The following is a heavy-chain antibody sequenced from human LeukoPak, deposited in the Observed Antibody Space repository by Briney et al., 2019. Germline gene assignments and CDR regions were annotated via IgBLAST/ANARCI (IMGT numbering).Heavy chain of an antibody. D-gene: IGHD5-12*01. Sequence: PGGSPRLSCAASGFTFSSYAMSWVRQAPGKGLEWVSAISGSGGSTYYADSVKGRFTISRDNSKNTLYLQMNSLRAEDTAVYYCAKGLRLSRGYSGYDYHYFDYWGQGTLVTVSS. V-gene: IGHV3-23*01. CDR2: ISGSGGST. J-gene: IGHJ4*02. CDR1: GFTFSSYA. CDR3: AKGLRLSRGYSGYDYHYFDY.